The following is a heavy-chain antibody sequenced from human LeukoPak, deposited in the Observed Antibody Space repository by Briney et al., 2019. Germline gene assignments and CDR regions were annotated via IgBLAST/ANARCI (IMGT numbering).Heavy chain of an antibody. CDR1: GGTFSSYA. J-gene: IGHJ5*02. Sequence: ASVKVSCKASGGTFSSYAISWVRQAPGQGLEWMGGNIPIFGTANYAQKFQGRVTITADESTSTAYMELSSLRSEDTAVYYGGIGRSYTAMVPWGQGTLVTVSS. CDR2: NIPIFGTA. CDR3: GIGRSYTAMVP. D-gene: IGHD5-18*01. V-gene: IGHV1-69*13.